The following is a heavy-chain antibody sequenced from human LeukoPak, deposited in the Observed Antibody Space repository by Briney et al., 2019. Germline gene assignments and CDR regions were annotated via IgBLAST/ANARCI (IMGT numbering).Heavy chain of an antibody. Sequence: GRSLRLSCAASGFTFSSYGMHWVRQAPGKGLEWVSAISGSGGSTYYADSVKGRFTISRDNSKNTLYLQMNSLRAEDTAVYYCAKEEARIAARGRYDYWGQGTLVTVSS. CDR3: AKEEARIAARGRYDY. CDR1: GFTFSSYG. CDR2: ISGSGGST. D-gene: IGHD6-6*01. V-gene: IGHV3-23*01. J-gene: IGHJ4*02.